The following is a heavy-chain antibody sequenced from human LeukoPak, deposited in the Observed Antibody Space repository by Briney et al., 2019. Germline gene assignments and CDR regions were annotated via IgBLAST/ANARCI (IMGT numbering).Heavy chain of an antibody. CDR3: ARLFRNYYDASGRGRLDY. Sequence: GESLKISCKGSGYNFSNYWIGWVRQMPGKGLEWMGIIYPADSDTRYSPSFQGQVTISADKSITTAYLQWSSLKASDTAMYYCARLFRNYYDASGRGRLDYWGQGTLVTVSS. D-gene: IGHD3-22*01. CDR2: IYPADSDT. CDR1: GYNFSNYW. V-gene: IGHV5-51*01. J-gene: IGHJ4*02.